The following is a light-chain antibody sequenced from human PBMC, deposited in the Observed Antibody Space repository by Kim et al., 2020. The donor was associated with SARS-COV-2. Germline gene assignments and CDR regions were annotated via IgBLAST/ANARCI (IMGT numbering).Light chain of an antibody. CDR2: DNH. V-gene: IGLV1-51*01. J-gene: IGLJ3*02. Sequence: GQKVTISCSGSSSNIGIHYVSCNRKLPGAAPKLLIYDNHNRPSGIPDRFLGSKSGTSATLAITGLQTGDEADYYCATWDDSLRVGVLGGGTQLTVL. CDR1: SSNIGIHY. CDR3: ATWDDSLRVGV.